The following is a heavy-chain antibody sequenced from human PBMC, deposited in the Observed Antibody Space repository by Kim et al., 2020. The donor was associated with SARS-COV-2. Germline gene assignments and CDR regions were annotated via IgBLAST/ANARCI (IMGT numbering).Heavy chain of an antibody. Sequence: GGSLRLSCAASGFTFSSYAMSWVRQAPGKGLEWVSAISGSGGSTYYADSVKGRFTISRDNSKNTLYLQMNSLRAEDTAVYYCAIDSWNYVEYFQHWGQGTLVTVSS. D-gene: IGHD1-7*01. J-gene: IGHJ1*01. CDR1: GFTFSSYA. CDR3: AIDSWNYVEYFQH. V-gene: IGHV3-23*01. CDR2: ISGSGGST.